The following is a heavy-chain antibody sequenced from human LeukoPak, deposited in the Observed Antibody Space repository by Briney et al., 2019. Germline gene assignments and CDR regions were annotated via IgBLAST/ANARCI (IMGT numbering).Heavy chain of an antibody. CDR1: GGSISSYY. CDR3: ARTYAVDYYYMDV. Sequence: PSETLSLTCTVSGGSISSYYWSWIRQPPGKGLEWIGYIYYSGSTNYNPSLKSRVTMSVDTSKNQFSLKLSSVTAVDTAVYYCARTYAVDYYYMDVWGKGTTVTVSS. J-gene: IGHJ6*03. V-gene: IGHV4-59*12. D-gene: IGHD2-2*01. CDR2: IYYSGST.